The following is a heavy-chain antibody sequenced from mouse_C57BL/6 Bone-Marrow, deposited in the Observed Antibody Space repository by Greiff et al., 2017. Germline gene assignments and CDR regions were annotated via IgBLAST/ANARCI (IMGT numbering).Heavy chain of an antibody. Sequence: QVQLQQPGAELVKPGASVKLSCKASGYTFTSYWLHWVKQRPGQGLEWIGMIHPNSGSTNYNEKFKSKATLPVDKSSSTAYMQLSSLTSEDSAVYYCARRDWDYFDYGGQGTTLTVSS. CDR2: IHPNSGST. CDR3: ARRDWDYFDY. CDR1: GYTFTSYW. J-gene: IGHJ2*01. D-gene: IGHD4-1*01. V-gene: IGHV1-64*01.